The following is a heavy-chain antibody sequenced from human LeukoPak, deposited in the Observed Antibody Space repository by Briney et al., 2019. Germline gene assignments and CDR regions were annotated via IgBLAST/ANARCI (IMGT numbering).Heavy chain of an antibody. J-gene: IGHJ5*02. CDR1: GFIFSNAW. CDR3: TTDLLGLCSSTGCYDNWLDP. D-gene: IGHD2-2*01. CDR2: IKSKTDGGTI. Sequence: GGSLRLSCAASGFIFSNAWMTWVRQAPGKGLEWVGRIKSKTDGGTIDYAAPVKGRFTISRDDSKDTPYLQMNSLKTEDTAVYYCTTDLLGLCSSTGCYDNWLDPWGQGTLVTVSS. V-gene: IGHV3-15*01.